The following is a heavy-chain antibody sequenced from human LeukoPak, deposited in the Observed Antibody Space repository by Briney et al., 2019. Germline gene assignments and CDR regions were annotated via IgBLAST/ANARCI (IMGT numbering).Heavy chain of an antibody. Sequence: PGGSLRLSCAASGFSFSSYAMSWVRQAPGKGLEWVTAISGNGVTTYYADSVKGRFTISRDNAKNTLYLQMNSLRAEDTAVYYCAREFAVAGTYYYYGMDVWGQGTTVTVSS. CDR1: GFSFSSYA. V-gene: IGHV3-23*01. D-gene: IGHD6-19*01. CDR2: ISGNGVTT. CDR3: AREFAVAGTYYYYGMDV. J-gene: IGHJ6*02.